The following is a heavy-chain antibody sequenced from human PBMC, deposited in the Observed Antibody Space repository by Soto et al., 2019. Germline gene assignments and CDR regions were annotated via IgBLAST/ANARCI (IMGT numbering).Heavy chain of an antibody. J-gene: IGHJ6*02. V-gene: IGHV4-34*01. CDR3: SRHYCSGGSCYYYGMDV. D-gene: IGHD2-15*01. Sequence: SETLSLTCAVYGGSFSGYYWSWIRQPPGKGLEWIGEINHSGDAYYNPSLKSRVSISVDTSKSQFSLKLNSVTAADTALYYCSRHYCSGGSCYYYGMDVWGQGTTVTVSS. CDR1: GGSFSGYY. CDR2: INHSGDA.